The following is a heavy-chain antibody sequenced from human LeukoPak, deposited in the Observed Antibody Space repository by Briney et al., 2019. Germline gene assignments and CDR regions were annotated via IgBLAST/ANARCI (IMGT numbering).Heavy chain of an antibody. CDR1: GFSFISYG. CDR2: ISDDGRRK. Sequence: GGSLRLSCAASGFSFISYGMHWVRQAPGKGREWVGVISDDGRRKDYADSVKGRFTISRDNSKDTLYLQMNSLRAEDTAVYYCAKRPSDYGDYVSYFDYWGQGTLVTVSS. J-gene: IGHJ4*02. V-gene: IGHV3-30*18. D-gene: IGHD4-17*01. CDR3: AKRPSDYGDYVSYFDY.